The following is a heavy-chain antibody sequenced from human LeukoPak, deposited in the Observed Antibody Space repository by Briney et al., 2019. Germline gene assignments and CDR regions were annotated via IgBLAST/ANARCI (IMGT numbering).Heavy chain of an antibody. J-gene: IGHJ4*02. CDR3: ASGAFYCDSSGYYYVSAWDY. Sequence: GGSLRLSCAASGFTFSSYSMNWVRQAPGKGLEWVSSISSSSSYIYYADSVKGRFTISRDNAKNSLYLQMNSLRAEDTAVYYCASGAFYCDSSGYYYVSAWDYWGQGTLVTVSS. CDR1: GFTFSSYS. CDR2: ISSSSSYI. V-gene: IGHV3-21*01. D-gene: IGHD3-22*01.